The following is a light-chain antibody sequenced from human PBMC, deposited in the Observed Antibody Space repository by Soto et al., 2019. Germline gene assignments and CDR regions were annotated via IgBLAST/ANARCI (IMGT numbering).Light chain of an antibody. CDR1: QSVSSSY. V-gene: IGKV3-11*01. J-gene: IGKJ1*01. Sequence: EIVMTQSRATLSLSPGERATLSFRARQSVSSSYLAWYQQKPGQAPRLLIYDASNRATGIPARFSGSGSGTDFTLTISSLEPEDFAVYYCQQRSNWPPLWTFGQGTKVDI. CDR2: DAS. CDR3: QQRSNWPPLWT.